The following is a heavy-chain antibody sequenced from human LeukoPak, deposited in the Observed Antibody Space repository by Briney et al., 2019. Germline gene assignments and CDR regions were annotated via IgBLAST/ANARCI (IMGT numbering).Heavy chain of an antibody. Sequence: GGYLRLSCAASGFTFSSYSMNWVRQAPGKGLEWVSSISSSSSYIYYADSVRGRFTISRDNAKNSLYLQMNSLRAEDTAVYYCARSRLRCSGGSCYGNWFDPWGQGTLVTVSS. CDR3: ARSRLRCSGGSCYGNWFDP. CDR1: GFTFSSYS. V-gene: IGHV3-21*01. CDR2: ISSSSSYI. J-gene: IGHJ5*02. D-gene: IGHD2-15*01.